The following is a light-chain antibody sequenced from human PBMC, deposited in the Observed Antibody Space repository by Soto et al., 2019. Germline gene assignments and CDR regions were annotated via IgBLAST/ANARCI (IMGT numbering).Light chain of an antibody. CDR3: CSYGGSHTYV. CDR1: SSNVGSYKL. V-gene: IGLV2-23*02. J-gene: IGLJ1*01. Sequence: QSALTQPASVSGSPGQSITISCTGTSSNVGSYKLVSWYQQHPGKAPKLMIFEVNKRPSGVSNRFSGSKSGNTASLTISGLKVEDEADYYCCSYGGSHTYVFGTGTKVTVL. CDR2: EVN.